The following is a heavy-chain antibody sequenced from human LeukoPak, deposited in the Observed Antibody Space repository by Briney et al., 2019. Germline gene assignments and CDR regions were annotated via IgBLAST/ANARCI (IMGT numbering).Heavy chain of an antibody. CDR3: ARAVSGTVTTLYYYYYMDV. CDR2: ISSSGSTI. D-gene: IGHD4-11*01. V-gene: IGHV3-11*04. Sequence: GGSLRLSCAASGFTFSDYYMSWIRQAPGKGLKWVSYISSSGSTIYYADSVKGRFTISRDNAKNSLYLQMNSLRAADTAVYYCARAVSGTVTTLYYYYYMDVWGKGTTVTVSS. CDR1: GFTFSDYY. J-gene: IGHJ6*03.